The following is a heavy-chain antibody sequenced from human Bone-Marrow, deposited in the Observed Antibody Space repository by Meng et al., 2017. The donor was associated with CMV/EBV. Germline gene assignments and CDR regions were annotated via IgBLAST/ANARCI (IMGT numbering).Heavy chain of an antibody. CDR1: GGTFSSYA. Sequence: SVKVSCKASGGTFSSYAISWVRQAPGQGLEWMGGIIPIFGTANYAQKFQGRVTITTDESTSTAYMELRSLRSDDTAVYYCARGGYSNGNHPDYWGQGTLVTVSS. CDR2: IIPIFGTA. D-gene: IGHD1-14*01. V-gene: IGHV1-69*05. J-gene: IGHJ4*02. CDR3: ARGGYSNGNHPDY.